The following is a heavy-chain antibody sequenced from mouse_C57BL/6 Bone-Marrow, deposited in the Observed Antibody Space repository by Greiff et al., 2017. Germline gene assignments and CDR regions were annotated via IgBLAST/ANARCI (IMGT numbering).Heavy chain of an antibody. Sequence: QVQLQQSGPELVKPGASVKLSCKASGYTFTSYDINWVKQRPEQGLEWIGWIYSRAGSTKSNEKFKGKATLTVDTSTSTAYMELHSLTSEDSAVYFCARRQLRLRFDYWGQGTTLTVSS. V-gene: IGHV1-85*01. CDR2: IYSRAGST. J-gene: IGHJ2*01. D-gene: IGHD3-2*02. CDR3: ARRQLRLRFDY. CDR1: GYTFTSYD.